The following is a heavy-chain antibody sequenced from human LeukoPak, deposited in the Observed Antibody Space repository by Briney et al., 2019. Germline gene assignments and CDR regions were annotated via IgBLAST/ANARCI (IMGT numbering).Heavy chain of an antibody. V-gene: IGHV4-59*01. CDR3: ARGGAAAHTYL. J-gene: IGHJ5*02. Sequence: SETLSLTCTVSGGSISGYYWVWIRQPPGKGLEWIGYIYYSGNTNYNPSLKSRVTISVDTSKNQFSLKLTSVAAADTAVYYCARGGAAAHTYLWGQGTLVTVSS. CDR1: GGSISGYY. D-gene: IGHD6-13*01. CDR2: IYYSGNT.